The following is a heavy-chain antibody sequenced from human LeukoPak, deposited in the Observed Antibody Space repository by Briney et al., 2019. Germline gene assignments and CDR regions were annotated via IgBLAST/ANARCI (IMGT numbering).Heavy chain of an antibody. CDR2: ISYDGSSK. Sequence: GGSLRLSCAASGFTFSTYAMHWVRQAPGKGLEWVAVISYDGSSKYYADSVKGRFTISRDNSKNTLYLHINSLRAEDTALYYCVKDNPLDYWGQGTLVIVSS. CDR3: VKDNPLDY. J-gene: IGHJ4*02. V-gene: IGHV3-30*04. D-gene: IGHD1-14*01. CDR1: GFTFSTYA.